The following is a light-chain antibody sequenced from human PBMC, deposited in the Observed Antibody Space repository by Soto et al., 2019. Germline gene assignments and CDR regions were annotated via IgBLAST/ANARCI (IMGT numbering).Light chain of an antibody. CDR1: SSNIGSNT. CDR2: SNN. V-gene: IGLV1-44*01. CDR3: CSYVTTPEI. Sequence: VLTQPPSASGTPGQRVTISCSGSSSNIGSNTVNWYQQLPGTAPKLLIYSNNQRPSGVPDRFSGSKSGTSASLAISGLQSEDEADYYCCSYVTTPEIFGTGTKV. J-gene: IGLJ1*01.